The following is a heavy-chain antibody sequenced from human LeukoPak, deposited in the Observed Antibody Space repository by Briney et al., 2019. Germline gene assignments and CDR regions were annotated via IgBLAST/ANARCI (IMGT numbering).Heavy chain of an antibody. J-gene: IGHJ4*02. Sequence: SETLSLTSTVSGGSISSYYWSWIRQPPGKGLEWIGYIYYSGSTNYNPSLKSRVTISVDTSKNQFSLKLSSVTAADTAVYYCARAHGVGATFDYWGQGTLVTVSS. CDR3: ARAHGVGATFDY. D-gene: IGHD1-26*01. CDR2: IYYSGST. V-gene: IGHV4-59*01. CDR1: GGSISSYY.